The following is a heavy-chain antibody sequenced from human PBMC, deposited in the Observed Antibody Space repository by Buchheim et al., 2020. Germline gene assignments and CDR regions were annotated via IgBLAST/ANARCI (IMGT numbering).Heavy chain of an antibody. J-gene: IGHJ6*02. CDR3: ARELRYCSSTSCYHYYYYGMDV. CDR1: GGSFSGYY. V-gene: IGHV4-34*01. CDR2: INHSGST. Sequence: QVQLQQWGAGLLKPSETLSLTCAVYGGSFSGYYWSWIRQPPGKGLEWIGEINHSGSTNYNPSLKSRVTISVDTSKNQFSLKLSSVTAADTAVYYCARELRYCSSTSCYHYYYYGMDVWGQGTT. D-gene: IGHD2-2*01.